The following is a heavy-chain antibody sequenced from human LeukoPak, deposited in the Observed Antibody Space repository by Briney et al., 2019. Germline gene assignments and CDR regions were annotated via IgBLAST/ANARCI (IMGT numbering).Heavy chain of an antibody. CDR1: GFTFSSYE. CDR3: ARDSSSGYPFDY. V-gene: IGHV3-48*03. J-gene: IGHJ4*02. Sequence: GGSLRLSCAASGFTFSSYEMNWVRQAPGKGLEWVSYISSSGSTIYYADSVKGQFTISRDNAKNSLYLQMNSLRAEDTAVYYCARDSSSGYPFDYWGQGTLVTVSS. CDR2: ISSSGSTI. D-gene: IGHD3-22*01.